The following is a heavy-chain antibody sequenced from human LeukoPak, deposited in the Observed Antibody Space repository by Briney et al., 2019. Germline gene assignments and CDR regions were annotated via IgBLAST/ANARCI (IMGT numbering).Heavy chain of an antibody. D-gene: IGHD3-3*01. J-gene: IGHJ5*02. Sequence: GGSLRLSCAASGFTFSTYSMSWVRQAPGKGLEWVSYISGSSNTIYYADSVKGRFTISRDNAKNSLYLQMNSLRAEDTAVYYCARDRDYDFSVWFDPWGQGTLVTVSS. CDR3: ARDRDYDFSVWFDP. CDR2: ISGSSNTI. CDR1: GFTFSTYS. V-gene: IGHV3-48*01.